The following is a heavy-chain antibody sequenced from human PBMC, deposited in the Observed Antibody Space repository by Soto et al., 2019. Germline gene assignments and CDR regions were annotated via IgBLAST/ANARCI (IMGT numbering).Heavy chain of an antibody. CDR3: FLYYDFWSGYYAPFGMDV. CDR1: GFTFSGSA. V-gene: IGHV3-73*01. D-gene: IGHD3-3*01. CDR2: IRSKANSYAT. Sequence: GSLRLSCAASGFTFSGSAMHWVRQASGKGLEWVGRIRSKANSYATAYAASVKGRFTISRDDSKNTAYLQMNSLKTEDTAVYYCFLYYDFWSGYYAPFGMDVWGQGTTVTVSS. J-gene: IGHJ6*02.